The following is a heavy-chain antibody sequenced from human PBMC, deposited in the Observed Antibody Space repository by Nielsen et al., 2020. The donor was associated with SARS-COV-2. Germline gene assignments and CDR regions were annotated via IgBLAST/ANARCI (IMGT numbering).Heavy chain of an antibody. CDR1: GYTFTSYD. Sequence: ASVKVSCKASGYTFTSYDINWVRQATGQGLEWMGIINPSGGSTSYAQKFQGRVTMTRDTSTSTVYMELSSLRSEDTAVYYCAREGILTGPDYWGQRTLVTVSS. J-gene: IGHJ4*02. CDR2: INPSGGST. V-gene: IGHV1-46*01. D-gene: IGHD3-9*01. CDR3: AREGILTGPDY.